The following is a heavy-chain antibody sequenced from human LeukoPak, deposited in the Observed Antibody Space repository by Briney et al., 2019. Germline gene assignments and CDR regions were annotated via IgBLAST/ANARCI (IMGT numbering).Heavy chain of an antibody. J-gene: IGHJ4*02. CDR2: IKQDGSEK. Sequence: PGGCLRLSCAASGFPFSSYWMSWVRQAPGKGLEWVANIKQDGSEKYYVDSVKGRFTISRDNAKNSLYLQMNSLRDEDTAVYYCARQSRSTKGLFDYWGQGTLVTVSS. CDR1: GFPFSSYW. CDR3: ARQSRSTKGLFDY. V-gene: IGHV3-7*01.